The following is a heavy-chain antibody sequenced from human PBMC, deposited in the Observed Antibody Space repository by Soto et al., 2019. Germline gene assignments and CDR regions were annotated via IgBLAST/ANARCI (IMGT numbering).Heavy chain of an antibody. J-gene: IGHJ6*02. CDR1: GFTFSSCA. V-gene: IGHV3-23*01. Sequence: EVQLLESGGGLVQPGGSLRLSCAASGFTFSSCAMGWVRQAPGKGLEWVSDIIDSGGSTYYADSVKCRFTISRANSKSTLYLQMNSLRAEDTALYYCATGRSYYYYYGVDVWGQGTTVTVSS. CDR2: IIDSGGST. CDR3: ATGRSYYYYYGVDV.